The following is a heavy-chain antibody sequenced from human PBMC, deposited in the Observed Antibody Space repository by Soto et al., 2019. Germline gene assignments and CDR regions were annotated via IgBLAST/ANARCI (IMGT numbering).Heavy chain of an antibody. CDR2: ISYDGSNK. Sequence: PGGSLRLSCAASGFTFSSYGMHWVRQAPGKGLEWVAVISYDGSNKYYADSVKGRFTISRDNSKNTLYLQMNSLRAEDTAVYYSASPSVRFLEWVGYAFDIWGQGTMVTVS. CDR3: ASPSVRFLEWVGYAFDI. CDR1: GFTFSSYG. D-gene: IGHD3-3*01. V-gene: IGHV3-30*03. J-gene: IGHJ3*02.